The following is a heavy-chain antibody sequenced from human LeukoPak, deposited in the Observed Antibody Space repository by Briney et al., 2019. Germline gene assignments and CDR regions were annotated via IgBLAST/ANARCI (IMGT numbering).Heavy chain of an antibody. CDR3: ARSEYHYYYYMDV. CDR2: ISAYNGNT. CDR1: GYTFTSYG. J-gene: IGHJ6*03. Sequence: ASVKVSCKASGYTFTSYGISWVRQAARQGLEWMGWISAYNGNTKYAQKFQGRVTMTTDTSTSTAYMELRSLRSDDTAVYYCARSEYHYYYYMDVWGKGTTVTVSS. V-gene: IGHV1-18*01.